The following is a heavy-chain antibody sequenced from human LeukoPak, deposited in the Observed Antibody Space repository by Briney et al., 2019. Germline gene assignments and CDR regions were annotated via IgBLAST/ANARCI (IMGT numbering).Heavy chain of an antibody. D-gene: IGHD2-8*01. J-gene: IGHJ6*03. CDR3: AKDRAVMAYYYYYYMDV. CDR2: IRYDGSLK. V-gene: IGHV3-30*02. CDR1: GLTFSKYG. Sequence: GGSLRLSCAASGLTFSKYGMHWVRQALGKGLEWAALIRYDGSLKWYADSVNGRFTVSRDNSKNTLYLQMNSLRAEDAALYYCAKDRAVMAYYYYYYMDVWGKGTTVTVSS.